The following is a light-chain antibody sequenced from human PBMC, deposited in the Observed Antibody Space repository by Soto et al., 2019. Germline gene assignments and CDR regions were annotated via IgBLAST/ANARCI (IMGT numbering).Light chain of an antibody. CDR3: QHYNNWPPAWT. CDR1: QSVRNN. V-gene: IGKV3-15*01. CDR2: GAS. J-gene: IGKJ1*01. Sequence: EIVMTQSPATLSVSQGERATLSCRASQSVRNNLAWYQQKPGQAPRLLIYGASTRATGIPARFSGSGSGTEFTLTISSLQSEDFALYYCQHYNNWPPAWTFGQGTKVDI.